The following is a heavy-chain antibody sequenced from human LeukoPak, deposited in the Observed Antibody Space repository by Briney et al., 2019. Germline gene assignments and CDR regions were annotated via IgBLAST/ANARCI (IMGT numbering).Heavy chain of an antibody. CDR2: IIPIFGTA. V-gene: IGHV1-69*06. CDR3: ARENYYYYYGMDV. Sequence: VASVKVSCKASGGTFGSYAISWVRQAPGQGLEWMGGIIPIFGTANYAQKFQGRVTITADKSTSTAYMELSSLRSEDTAVYYCARENYYYYYGMDVWGKGTTVTVSS. J-gene: IGHJ6*04. CDR1: GGTFGSYA.